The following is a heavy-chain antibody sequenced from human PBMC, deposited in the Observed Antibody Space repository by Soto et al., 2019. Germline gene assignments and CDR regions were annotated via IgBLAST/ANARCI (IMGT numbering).Heavy chain of an antibody. Sequence: SEGSRRLSCAPSGFTLSRNYMSWVRHAPEKWLEWVSVIYSGGSTYYADSVKGRFTISRDNSKNTLYLRMNSLRAEDTAVYYCAREVVPAAMYYYYYYYGMDVWGQGTTVTVS. V-gene: IGHV3-66*01. CDR1: GFTLSRNY. CDR2: IYSGGST. CDR3: AREVVPAAMYYYYYYYGMDV. D-gene: IGHD2-2*01. J-gene: IGHJ6*02.